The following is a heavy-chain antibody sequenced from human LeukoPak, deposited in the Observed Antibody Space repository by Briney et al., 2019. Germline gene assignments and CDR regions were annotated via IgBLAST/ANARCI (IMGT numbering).Heavy chain of an antibody. CDR1: GFTFDDYA. J-gene: IGHJ6*03. D-gene: IGHD6-19*01. Sequence: GGSLRLSCAASGFTFDDYAMHWVRQAPGKGLEWVAVISYDGSNKYYADSVKGRFTISRDNSKNTLYLQMNSLRAEDTAVYYCARDGSSGWYYILEVYYMDVWGKGTTVTVSS. CDR2: ISYDGSNK. CDR3: ARDGSSGWYYILEVYYMDV. V-gene: IGHV3-30*04.